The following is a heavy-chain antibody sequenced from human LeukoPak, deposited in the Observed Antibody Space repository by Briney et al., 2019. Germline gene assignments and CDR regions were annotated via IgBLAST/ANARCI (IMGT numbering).Heavy chain of an antibody. CDR2: ISYDGSNK. CDR1: GFTFSSYA. J-gene: IGHJ2*01. Sequence: PGRSLRLSCAASGFTFSSYAMHWVRQAPGKGLEWVAVISYDGSNKYYADSVKGRFTISRDNSENTLYLQMDSLRAEDTALYYCAKEYTSRWSYWHFDLWGRGTLVTVSS. CDR3: AKEYTSRWSYWHFDL. V-gene: IGHV3-30-3*01. D-gene: IGHD6-13*01.